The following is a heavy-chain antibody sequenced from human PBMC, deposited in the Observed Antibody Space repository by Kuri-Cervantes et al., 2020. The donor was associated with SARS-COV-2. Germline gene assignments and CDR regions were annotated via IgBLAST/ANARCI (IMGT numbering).Heavy chain of an antibody. Sequence: GESLKISCAASGFTFSNAWMNWVRQAPGKGLEWVGRIKSKTDGGTTDYAAPVKGRFTISRDDSKNTLYLQMNSLRAEDTAVYYCANPSSHYYDSSGYYYDDAFDIWGQGTMVTVSS. V-gene: IGHV3-15*07. CDR2: IKSKTDGGTT. J-gene: IGHJ3*02. D-gene: IGHD3-22*01. CDR3: ANPSSHYYDSSGYYYDDAFDI. CDR1: GFTFSNAW.